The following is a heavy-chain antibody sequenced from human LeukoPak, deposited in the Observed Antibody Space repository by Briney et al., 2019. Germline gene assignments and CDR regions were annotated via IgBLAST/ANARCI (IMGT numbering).Heavy chain of an antibody. D-gene: IGHD6-6*01. J-gene: IGHJ6*03. CDR1: GFTFSDYY. CDR3: ARSSIAARPFYMDV. V-gene: IGHV3-11*04. Sequence: GGSLRLSCTASGFTFSDYYMSWIRQAPGKGLERVSYISSSGSTIYYADSVKGRFTISRDNAKNSLYLQMNSLRAEDTAVYYCARSSIAARPFYMDVWGKGTTVTVSS. CDR2: ISSSGSTI.